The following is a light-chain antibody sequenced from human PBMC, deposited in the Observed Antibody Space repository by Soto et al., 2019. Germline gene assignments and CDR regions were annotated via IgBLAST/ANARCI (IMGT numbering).Light chain of an antibody. J-gene: IGKJ1*01. Sequence: EIVMSQSPATLSVSTGERASLSCRSSQSVNNNLAWYQQTPGQPPRLLIYGSSTSATGIPARFSGSGSGTEFTLTISSLQSEDFAVYYCQQYNNWPRTFGQGTKVDI. CDR3: QQYNNWPRT. V-gene: IGKV3-15*01. CDR2: GSS. CDR1: QSVNNN.